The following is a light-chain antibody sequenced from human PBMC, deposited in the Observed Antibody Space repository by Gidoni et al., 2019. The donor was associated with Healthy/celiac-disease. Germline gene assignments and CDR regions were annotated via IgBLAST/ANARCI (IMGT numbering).Light chain of an antibody. CDR3: KQSYSTPWT. Sequence: DIQMTQSPSSLSASVGDRVTITCRASQSIISYLNWYQQKPGKAPKLLIYAASSLQSGVPSRFSGSGSGTDITITISSMQPEDFATYYCKQSYSTPWTCGQGTKVEIK. J-gene: IGKJ1*01. CDR1: QSIISY. CDR2: AAS. V-gene: IGKV1-39*01.